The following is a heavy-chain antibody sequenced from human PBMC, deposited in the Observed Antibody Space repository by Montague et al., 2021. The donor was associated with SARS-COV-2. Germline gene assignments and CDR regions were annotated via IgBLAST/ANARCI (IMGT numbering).Heavy chain of an antibody. CDR1: GGSISSSNYY. J-gene: IGHJ3*02. V-gene: IGHV4-39*02. D-gene: IGHD5-12*01. Sequence: SETLSLTCTVSGGSISSSNYYWDWIRQPPGKGLEWIGSIYDSGSTYYNPYLQSRVTICVDTSKNHVSLKLSAVTAADTAVYYCARRGRKLLPVATTIGGFDTWGQGTMVTVSS. CDR3: ARRGRKLLPVATTIGGFDT. CDR2: IYDSGST.